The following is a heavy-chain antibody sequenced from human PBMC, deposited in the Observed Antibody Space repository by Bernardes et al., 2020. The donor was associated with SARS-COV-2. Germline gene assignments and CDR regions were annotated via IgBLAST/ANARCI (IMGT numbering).Heavy chain of an antibody. Sequence: ASVKVSCQASGYPFTDYYMHWVRQAPGQGLEWMGRINPKTGGTNYAQKLQGRVTMTRDTSISTAYMDLSGLRSDDTALYYCARVQLLPNDVFDIWGQGTVVTVSP. CDR1: GYPFTDYY. D-gene: IGHD2-2*01. CDR2: INPKTGGT. CDR3: ARVQLLPNDVFDI. J-gene: IGHJ3*02. V-gene: IGHV1-2*06.